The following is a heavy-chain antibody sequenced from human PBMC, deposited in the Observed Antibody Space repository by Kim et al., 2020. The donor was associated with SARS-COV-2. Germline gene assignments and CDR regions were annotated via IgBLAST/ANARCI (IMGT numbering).Heavy chain of an antibody. Sequence: ASVKVSCKTSGYTFTSYYMHWVRQAPGQGLEWMGIINPSGGSTSYAQKLQGRVTMTRDTPTSTVYMELSSLRSDDTAVYYCARGREGRITIVGVGLGGMDVWGQGATGSVSS. CDR3: ARGREGRITIVGVGLGGMDV. CDR1: GYTFTSYY. V-gene: IGHV1-46*01. CDR2: INPSGGST. J-gene: IGHJ6*01. D-gene: IGHD3-3*01.